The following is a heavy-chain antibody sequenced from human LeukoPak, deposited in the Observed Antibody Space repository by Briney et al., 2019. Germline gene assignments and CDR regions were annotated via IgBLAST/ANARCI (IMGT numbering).Heavy chain of an antibody. J-gene: IGHJ6*03. CDR2: IVPIFGTA. CDR3: ARAPRTDYDFWSGPYYYMDV. D-gene: IGHD3-3*01. V-gene: IGHV1-69*05. CDR1: GGTFSSYA. Sequence: GASVKVSCKASGGTFSSYAISWVRQAPGQGLEWMGGIVPIFGTANYARKFQGRVTITTDESTSTAYMELSSLRSEDTAVYYCARAPRTDYDFWSGPYYYMDVWGKGTTVTVSS.